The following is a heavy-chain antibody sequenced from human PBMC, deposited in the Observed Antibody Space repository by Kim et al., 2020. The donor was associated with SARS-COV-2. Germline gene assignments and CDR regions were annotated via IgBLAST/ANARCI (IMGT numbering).Heavy chain of an antibody. Sequence: SETLSLTCAVYGGSFSGYYWSWIRQPPGKGLEWIGEINHSGSTNYNPSLKSRVTISVDTSKNQFSLKLSSVTAADTAVYYCARYVIGFGASNDAFDIWG. CDR1: GGSFSGYY. CDR2: INHSGST. D-gene: IGHD3-10*01. V-gene: IGHV4-34*01. J-gene: IGHJ3*02. CDR3: ARYVIGFGASNDAFDI.